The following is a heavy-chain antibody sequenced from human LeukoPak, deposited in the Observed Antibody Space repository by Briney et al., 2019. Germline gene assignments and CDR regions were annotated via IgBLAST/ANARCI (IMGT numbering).Heavy chain of an antibody. D-gene: IGHD3-3*01. CDR3: ARDTDDFQGLDI. J-gene: IGHJ3*02. Sequence: GGSLRLSCAASGFTFSSYSMNWVRQAPGKGLEWVSYISSSSSTIYYADSVKGRFTISRDNAKNSLYLQMNNLRADDTAVYFCARDTDDFQGLDIWGQGTMVTVSS. CDR1: GFTFSSYS. V-gene: IGHV3-48*04. CDR2: ISSSSSTI.